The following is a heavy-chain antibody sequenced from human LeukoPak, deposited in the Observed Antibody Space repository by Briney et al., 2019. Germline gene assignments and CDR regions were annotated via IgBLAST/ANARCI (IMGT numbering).Heavy chain of an antibody. D-gene: IGHD2-15*01. CDR3: ARKRLDCSGGSCYRVPDY. CDR1: GYTFTSYG. V-gene: IGHV1-18*01. J-gene: IGHJ4*02. CDR2: ISAYNGNT. Sequence: GASVKVSCKASGYTFTSYGISWVRQAPGQGLEWMGWISAYNGNTNYAQKLQGRVTMTTDTSTSTAYMELRSLRSDDTAVYYCARKRLDCSGGSCYRVPDYWGQGTLVTVSS.